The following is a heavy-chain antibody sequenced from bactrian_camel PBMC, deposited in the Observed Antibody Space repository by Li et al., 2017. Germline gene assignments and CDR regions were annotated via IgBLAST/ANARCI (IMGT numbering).Heavy chain of an antibody. J-gene: IGHJ4*01. CDR1: GFTFSSYY. CDR3: AADFGRGSYCTGGGGFSSYKY. CDR2: IYSDGSNT. V-gene: IGHV3-2*01. D-gene: IGHD7*01. Sequence: HVQLVESGGGLVQPGGSLRLSCAASGFTFSSYYMNWVRQAPGKGLEWVSSIYSDGSNTNYADSEKGRFTISKDNAKNTLYLQMDSLKPEDTAMYTCAADFGRGSYCTGGGGFSSYKYRGQGTQVTVS.